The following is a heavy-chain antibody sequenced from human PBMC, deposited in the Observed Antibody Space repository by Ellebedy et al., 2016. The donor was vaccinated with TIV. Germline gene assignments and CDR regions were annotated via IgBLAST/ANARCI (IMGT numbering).Heavy chain of an antibody. Sequence: PGGSLRLSCAASGFTFSSYNMNWVRQAPGKGLEWVSYISYNSGSIYYADSAKGRFTISRDNARNSLYLQMNSLIAEETAVYYCARDGAGHWYFDLWGRGTLVTVSS. CDR1: GFTFSSYN. J-gene: IGHJ2*01. V-gene: IGHV3-48*04. D-gene: IGHD6-19*01. CDR3: ARDGAGHWYFDL. CDR2: ISYNSGSI.